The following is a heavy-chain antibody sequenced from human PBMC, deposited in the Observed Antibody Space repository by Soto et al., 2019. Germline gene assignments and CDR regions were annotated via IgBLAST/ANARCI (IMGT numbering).Heavy chain of an antibody. CDR3: ARDGYCSGGSCYWGADAFDI. V-gene: IGHV1-69*06. Sequence: SVKVSCKASGGTFSSYAISWVRQAPGQGLEWMGGIIPIFGTANYAQKFQGRVTITADKSTSTAYMELSSLRSEDTAVYYCARDGYCSGGSCYWGADAFDIWGQGTMVTVS. J-gene: IGHJ3*02. CDR1: GGTFSSYA. D-gene: IGHD2-15*01. CDR2: IIPIFGTA.